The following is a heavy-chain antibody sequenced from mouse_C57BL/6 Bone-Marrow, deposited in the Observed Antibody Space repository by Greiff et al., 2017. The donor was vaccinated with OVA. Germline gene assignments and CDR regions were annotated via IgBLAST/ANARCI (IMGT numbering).Heavy chain of an antibody. CDR3: AILPWFAY. V-gene: IGHV1-82*01. J-gene: IGHJ3*01. D-gene: IGHD2-10*01. CDR1: GYAFSSSW. CDR2: IYPGDGDT. Sequence: LVEPGPELVKPGASVKISCKASGYAFSSSWMNWVKQRPGKGLEWIGRIYPGDGDTNYNGKVKGKATLTADKSSSTAYMPLSILTSEDSAVYFCAILPWFAYWGQGTLVTVSA.